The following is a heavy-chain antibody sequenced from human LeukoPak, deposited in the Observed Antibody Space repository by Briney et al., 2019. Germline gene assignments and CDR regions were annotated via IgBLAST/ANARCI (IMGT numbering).Heavy chain of an antibody. CDR2: IYYSGST. J-gene: IGHJ3*02. CDR3: ARTQWLVVSAFDI. Sequence: SETLSLTCTVSGGSISSSSYYWGGIRQPPGKGLEWIGSIYYSGSTYYNPSLKSRVTISVDTSKNQCSLKLSSVTAADTAVYYCARTQWLVVSAFDIWGQGTMVTVSS. V-gene: IGHV4-39*01. CDR1: GGSISSSSYY. D-gene: IGHD6-19*01.